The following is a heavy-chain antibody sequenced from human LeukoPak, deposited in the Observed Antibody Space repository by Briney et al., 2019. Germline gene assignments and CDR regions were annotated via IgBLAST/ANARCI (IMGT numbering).Heavy chain of an antibody. Sequence: GGSLRLSCEASGFTFSNAWMNWVRQAPGKGLEWVGRIKSKTDGGTTDYAAPVKGRFTISRDDSKNTLYLQMNSLKTEDTAVYYCTTDWYGDYVLGDYWGQGTLVTVSS. CDR3: TTDWYGDYVLGDY. V-gene: IGHV3-15*07. J-gene: IGHJ4*02. D-gene: IGHD4-17*01. CDR1: GFTFSNAW. CDR2: IKSKTDGGTT.